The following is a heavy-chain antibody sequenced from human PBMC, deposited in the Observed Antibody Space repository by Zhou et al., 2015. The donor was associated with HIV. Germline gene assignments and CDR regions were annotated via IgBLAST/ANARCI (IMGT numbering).Heavy chain of an antibody. CDR1: GGTFSSYA. CDR2: IIPIFGTA. D-gene: IGHD3-10*01. V-gene: IGHV1-69*01. Sequence: QVQLVQSGAEVKKPGSSVKVSCKASGGTFSSYAISWVRQAPGQGLEWMGGIIPIFGTANYAQKFQGRVTITADESTSTAYMELSSLRSEDTAVYYCARDRAPSFSTLWFREFANNSLSYYYYMDVWGERDRRSPSP. CDR3: ARDRAPSFSTLWFREFANNSLSYYYYMDV. J-gene: IGHJ6*03.